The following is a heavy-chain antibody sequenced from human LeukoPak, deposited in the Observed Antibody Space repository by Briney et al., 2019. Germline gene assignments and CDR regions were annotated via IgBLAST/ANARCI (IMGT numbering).Heavy chain of an antibody. Sequence: GESLKISCNGSGYSFTSYWIGWVRQMPGKGLEWMGIIYPGVSDTRYSPSFQGQVTISADKSISTAYLQCSSLKASDTAMYYCARTLGYCSGGSCYRDAFDIWGQGTMVTVFS. CDR2: IYPGVSDT. V-gene: IGHV5-51*01. D-gene: IGHD2-15*01. J-gene: IGHJ3*02. CDR3: ARTLGYCSGGSCYRDAFDI. CDR1: GYSFTSYW.